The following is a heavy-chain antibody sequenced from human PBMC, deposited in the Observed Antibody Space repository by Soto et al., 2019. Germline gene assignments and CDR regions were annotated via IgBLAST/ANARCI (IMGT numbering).Heavy chain of an antibody. D-gene: IGHD6-13*01. J-gene: IGHJ4*02. V-gene: IGHV3-23*01. CDR1: GFTFSNYA. Sequence: EGYLRLSCAASGFTFSNYAMTWVRQAPGQGLEWVSVITGSGGGTYFVDSVKGQFTISRDNSKNTVYLQMNSLRAEGTAVYYCAKRPLTAAGFEYWGQGTLDTVSS. CDR2: ITGSGGGT. CDR3: AKRPLTAAGFEY.